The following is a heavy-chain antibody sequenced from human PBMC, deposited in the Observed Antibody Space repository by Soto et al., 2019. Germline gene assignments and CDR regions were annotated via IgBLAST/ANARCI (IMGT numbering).Heavy chain of an antibody. CDR2: ISSSSSYI. D-gene: IGHD3-22*01. CDR3: ARGNYYDSSGYYYALE. Sequence: EVQLVESGGGLVKPGGSLRLSGAASGFTFSSYSMNWVRQAPGKGLEWVSSISSSSSYIYYADSVKGRFTISRDNAKNSLYLQMNSLRAEDTAVYYCARGNYYDSSGYYYALEWGQGTLVTVSS. V-gene: IGHV3-21*01. CDR1: GFTFSSYS. J-gene: IGHJ4*02.